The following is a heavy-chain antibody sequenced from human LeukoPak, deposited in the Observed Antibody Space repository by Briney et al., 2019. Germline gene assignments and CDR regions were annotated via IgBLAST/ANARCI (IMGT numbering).Heavy chain of an antibody. V-gene: IGHV3-64*01. Sequence: GGSLRLSCAASGFTFSSYAMHWVRQAPGKGLEYVSAISSNGGSTYYANSVKGRFTNSRDNSKNTLYLQMGSLRAEDMAVYYCARVGYDSSGYRRLDYWGQGTLVTVSS. CDR2: ISSNGGST. CDR1: GFTFSSYA. J-gene: IGHJ4*02. D-gene: IGHD3-22*01. CDR3: ARVGYDSSGYRRLDY.